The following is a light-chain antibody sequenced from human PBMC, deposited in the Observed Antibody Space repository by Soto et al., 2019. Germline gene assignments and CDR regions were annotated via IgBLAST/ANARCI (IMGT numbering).Light chain of an antibody. Sequence: QSVLTQPPSVSGAPGQRVTISCTGSSSNIGAGYDVHWYQQLPGTAPKLLIYGNSNRPSGVPDRFSGSKSGTSASLAITGLQAEDEADYYCQSYASGLGGSVFGGGTKLTAL. CDR1: SSNIGAGYD. CDR2: GNS. V-gene: IGLV1-40*01. CDR3: QSYASGLGGSV. J-gene: IGLJ2*01.